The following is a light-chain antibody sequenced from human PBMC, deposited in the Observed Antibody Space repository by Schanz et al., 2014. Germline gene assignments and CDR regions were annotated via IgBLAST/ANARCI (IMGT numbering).Light chain of an antibody. Sequence: QSALTQPRSVSGSPGQSVTISCTGTSSDVGGYNYVSWYQQHPGKAPKLMVYDVIKRPSGVPDRFSGSQSGNTASLTISGLQAEDESDYYCCSYAGSRWVFGGGTKLTVL. CDR2: DVI. V-gene: IGLV2-11*01. J-gene: IGLJ3*02. CDR3: CSYAGSRWV. CDR1: SSDVGGYNY.